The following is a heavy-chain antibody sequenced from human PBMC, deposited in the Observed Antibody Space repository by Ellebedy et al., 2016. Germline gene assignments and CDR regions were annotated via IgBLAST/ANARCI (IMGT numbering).Heavy chain of an antibody. V-gene: IGHV3-23*01. J-gene: IGHJ4*02. CDR1: GFTFSGYD. Sequence: GESLKISXAASGFTFSGYDMTWVRQVPGEGLEWVSSISASGTTHYADSVNGRVSISRDNSNNTVHLQMSSLRAEDTAVYYCVKGYCSSLGCTGSHWGQGTLLTVSS. D-gene: IGHD2-2*01. CDR2: ISASGTT. CDR3: VKGYCSSLGCTGSH.